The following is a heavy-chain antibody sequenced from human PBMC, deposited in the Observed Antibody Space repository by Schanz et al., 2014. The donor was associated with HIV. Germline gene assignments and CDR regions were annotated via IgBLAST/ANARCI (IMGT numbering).Heavy chain of an antibody. Sequence: QVPLVESGGGVVQPGRSLRLSCAASGFTFRSYGMHWVRQAPGKGLEWVAVISYDGSNKYYADSVKGRFTISRDNSKNTVYLQMNSLRGEDSAVYYCAKVGRIYSTTWIDHWGQGTLVTVSS. CDR3: AKVGRIYSTTWIDH. J-gene: IGHJ4*02. D-gene: IGHD6-13*01. V-gene: IGHV3-30*18. CDR2: ISYDGSNK. CDR1: GFTFRSYG.